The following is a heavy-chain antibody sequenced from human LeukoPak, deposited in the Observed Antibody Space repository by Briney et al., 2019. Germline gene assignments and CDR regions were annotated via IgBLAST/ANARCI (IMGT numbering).Heavy chain of an antibody. V-gene: IGHV4-34*01. CDR2: INHSGST. CDR1: IGSLSVYY. D-gene: IGHD2-8*02. CDR3: AASGALVY. J-gene: IGHJ4*02. Sequence: SESRSLTSALYIGSLSVYYWSWIRHPPEKGLEWIGEINHSGSTNYNTSLTSRVTISVDTPKNQFSRNLNSVTAGDRAGYYFAASGALVYWGQETLVTVFS.